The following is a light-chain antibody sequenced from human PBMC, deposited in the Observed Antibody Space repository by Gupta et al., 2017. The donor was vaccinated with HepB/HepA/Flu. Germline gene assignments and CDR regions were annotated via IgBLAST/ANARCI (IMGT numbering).Light chain of an antibody. V-gene: IGLV1-44*01. CDR3: AAWDDSLNGLV. Sequence: QSVLTQPPSAFGTPGQRVTIPCSGSNSKIGSNTVNWYQQLPGTAPKLLIYSNSQRPSGVPDRFSGSKSGTSASLAISGLQSEDEADYYCAAWDDSLNGLVFGGGTKLTVL. CDR1: NSKIGSNT. CDR2: SNS. J-gene: IGLJ2*01.